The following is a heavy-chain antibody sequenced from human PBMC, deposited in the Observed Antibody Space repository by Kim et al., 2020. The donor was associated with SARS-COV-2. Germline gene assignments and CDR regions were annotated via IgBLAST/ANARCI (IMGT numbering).Heavy chain of an antibody. J-gene: IGHJ4*02. Sequence: ILDRGGTDYNPSRKRRVTISVDTSKNQVSLKLSSVTAADTAVYYCARGFDSWGQGTLVTVSS. CDR3: ARGFDS. CDR2: ILDRGGT. V-gene: IGHV4-59*09.